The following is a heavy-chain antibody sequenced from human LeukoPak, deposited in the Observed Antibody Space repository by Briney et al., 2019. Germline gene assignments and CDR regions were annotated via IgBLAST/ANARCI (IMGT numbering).Heavy chain of an antibody. CDR2: IYYRGST. J-gene: IGHJ4*02. CDR3: AREGVVKVYFDY. CDR1: GGSLSPYF. D-gene: IGHD3-3*01. V-gene: IGHV4-59*01. Sequence: PQTLSLTSTVSGGSLSPYFWSWIRQPPGKGLEWIGYIYYRGSTNYNPSLKSRVTISLDTSKYQFPLKQSSATAADAAVYYCAREGVVKVYFDYWGQGTLVTVSS.